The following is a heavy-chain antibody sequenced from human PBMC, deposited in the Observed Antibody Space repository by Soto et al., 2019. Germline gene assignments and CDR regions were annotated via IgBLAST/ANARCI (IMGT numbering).Heavy chain of an antibody. J-gene: IGHJ4*02. CDR1: GFTFSSSG. Sequence: QVQLVESGGGVVQPGGSLRLSCTASGFTFSSSGMNWVRQAPGKGLELVAVIWYDGSNKYYTDSVKGRFTISRDNSKNTLYLQMTSLRADDMAVYYCVRENGDYVNDYWGQGTLVTVSS. CDR2: IWYDGSNK. V-gene: IGHV3-33*01. D-gene: IGHD4-17*01. CDR3: VRENGDYVNDY.